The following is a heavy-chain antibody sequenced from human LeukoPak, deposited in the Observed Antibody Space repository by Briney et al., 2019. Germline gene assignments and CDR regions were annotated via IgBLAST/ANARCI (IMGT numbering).Heavy chain of an antibody. CDR2: ISGSGVST. Sequence: GGSLRLSCAASGFTFSSYAMSWVRQAPGQGLEWVSTISGSGVSTYYADSVKGRFTISRDKSKNTLYLQMNSLRAEDTAVYYCAKAAITMVRGVIIKPVYYMDVWGKGTTVTISS. J-gene: IGHJ6*03. V-gene: IGHV3-23*01. CDR3: AKAAITMVRGVIIKPVYYMDV. CDR1: GFTFSSYA. D-gene: IGHD3-10*01.